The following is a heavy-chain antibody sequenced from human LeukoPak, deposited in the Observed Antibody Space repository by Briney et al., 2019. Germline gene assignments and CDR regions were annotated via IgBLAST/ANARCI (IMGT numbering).Heavy chain of an antibody. D-gene: IGHD2-2*01. Sequence: ASVKASCKASGGTFSSYAISWVRQAPGQGLEWMGRIIPIFGTANYAQKFQGRVTITTEESTSTASMELSSLRSEDTAVYYCARGRYCSSTSCLGRVDYWGQGTLVTVSS. J-gene: IGHJ4*02. CDR3: ARGRYCSSTSCLGRVDY. CDR1: GGTFSSYA. V-gene: IGHV1-69*05. CDR2: IIPIFGTA.